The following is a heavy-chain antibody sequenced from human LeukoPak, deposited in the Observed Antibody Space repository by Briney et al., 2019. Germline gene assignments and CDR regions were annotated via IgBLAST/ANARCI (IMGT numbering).Heavy chain of an antibody. CDR1: GGSISSYY. CDR3: ASHYGDYQTGFDY. V-gene: IGHV4-59*08. Sequence: SETLSLTCTVSGGSISSYYWSWIRQPPGKGLEWIGYIYYSGSTNYNPSLKSRVTITVDTSKNQFSLKLSSVTAADTAVYYCASHYGDYQTGFDYWGQGTLVTVSS. D-gene: IGHD4-17*01. J-gene: IGHJ4*02. CDR2: IYYSGST.